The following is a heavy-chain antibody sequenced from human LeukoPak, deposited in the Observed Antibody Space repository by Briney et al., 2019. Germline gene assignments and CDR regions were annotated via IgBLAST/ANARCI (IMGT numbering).Heavy chain of an antibody. D-gene: IGHD3-10*01. CDR2: IRSKANSYAT. Sequence: GGSLRLSCAASGFTFSGSAMHWVRQASGKGLEWVGRIRSKANSYATAYAASVKGRFTISRDDSKNTAYLQMSSLKTEDTAVYYCTRSPYYYGSGSPHGDYYMDVWGKGTTVTISS. J-gene: IGHJ6*03. CDR1: GFTFSGSA. V-gene: IGHV3-73*01. CDR3: TRSPYYYGSGSPHGDYYMDV.